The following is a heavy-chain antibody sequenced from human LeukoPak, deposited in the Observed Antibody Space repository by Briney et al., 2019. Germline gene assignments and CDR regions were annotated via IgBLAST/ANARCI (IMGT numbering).Heavy chain of an antibody. J-gene: IGHJ5*02. D-gene: IGHD2-21*02. CDR3: ARIAVTEFDP. Sequence: SETLSLTCTVSGGSISSYYWSWIRQPPGKGLEWIGYIYYSGSTNYNPSLESRVTISVDTSKNQFSLKLSSVTAADTAVYYCARIAVTEFDPWGQGTLVTVSS. V-gene: IGHV4-59*01. CDR1: GGSISSYY. CDR2: IYYSGST.